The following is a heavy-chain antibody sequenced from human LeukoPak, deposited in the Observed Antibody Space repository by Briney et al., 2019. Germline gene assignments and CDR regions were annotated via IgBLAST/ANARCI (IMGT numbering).Heavy chain of an antibody. CDR3: ASPAQSSWWVYFNY. D-gene: IGHD2-15*01. CDR2: IYTSGTT. CDR1: GGSSSCYY. Sequence: SETLSLTCTVSGGSSSCYYWTWIRQPPGKGLEWIGYIYTSGTTRYNPSLESRLSMSIDSSKNQFPLRLNSVTAAATAVYYCASPAQSSWWVYFNYRGPGTLVTVSS. J-gene: IGHJ4*02. V-gene: IGHV4-4*09.